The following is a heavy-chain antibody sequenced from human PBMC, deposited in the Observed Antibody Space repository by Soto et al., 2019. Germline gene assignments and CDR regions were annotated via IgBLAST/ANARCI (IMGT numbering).Heavy chain of an antibody. CDR1: GYTFTSYG. V-gene: IGHV1-18*01. CDR3: ARVTTGGGYYYYGMDV. Sequence: ASVKVSCKASGYTFTSYGISWVRQAPGQGLEWMGWISAYNGNTNYAQKLQGRVTMTTDTSTSTAYMELRSLRSDDTAVYYCARVTTGGGYYYYGMDVWGQGTTVTVSS. D-gene: IGHD4-17*01. J-gene: IGHJ6*02. CDR2: ISAYNGNT.